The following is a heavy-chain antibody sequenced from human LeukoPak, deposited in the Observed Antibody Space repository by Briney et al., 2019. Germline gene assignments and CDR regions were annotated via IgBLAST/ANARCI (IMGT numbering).Heavy chain of an antibody. J-gene: IGHJ3*02. CDR3: HLEGVAYYMDAFDI. CDR1: GFTFSNAW. CDR2: IKSKTDGGTT. D-gene: IGHD3-10*01. Sequence: GGSLRLSCAASGFTFSNAWMSWVRQAPGKGLEWGGRIKSKTDGGTTDYAAPVKGRFTISRDDSKNTLYVQMNSLKTEDTAVYYCHLEGVAYYMDAFDIWGQGTMVTVSS. V-gene: IGHV3-15*01.